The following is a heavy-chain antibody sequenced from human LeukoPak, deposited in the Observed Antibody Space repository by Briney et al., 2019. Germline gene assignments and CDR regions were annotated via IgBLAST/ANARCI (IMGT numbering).Heavy chain of an antibody. Sequence: GGSLRLSCAASGFTVSRSYLTWVRQAPGKGLDWVSIIYSGGSASYADSVRDRFTISRDKTKNTLYLQMNSLRAEDTAVYYCARGGGCSGTNCYIDAFDIWGQGTVVTVSS. V-gene: IGHV3-66*02. CDR1: GFTVSRSY. CDR3: ARGGGCSGTNCYIDAFDI. J-gene: IGHJ3*02. CDR2: IYSGGSA. D-gene: IGHD2-2*01.